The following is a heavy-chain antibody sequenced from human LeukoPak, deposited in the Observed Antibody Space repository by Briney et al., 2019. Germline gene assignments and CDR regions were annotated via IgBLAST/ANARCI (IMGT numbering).Heavy chain of an antibody. CDR3: ARGGDPVKYYAEYFQY. D-gene: IGHD2-21*02. V-gene: IGHV3-74*01. Sequence: GGSLRLSCAASGLTFSEYAMSWVRQVPGMGLVWVSRIRSDGTSTSYADSVKGRFTISRDNAKNTLYLQMSSLRAEDTAVYYCARGGDPVKYYAEYFQYWGQGTLVTVSS. J-gene: IGHJ1*01. CDR2: IRSDGTST. CDR1: GLTFSEYA.